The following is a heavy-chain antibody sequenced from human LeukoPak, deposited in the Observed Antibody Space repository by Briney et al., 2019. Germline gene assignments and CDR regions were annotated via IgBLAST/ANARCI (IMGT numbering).Heavy chain of an antibody. CDR1: GCTFTSYY. D-gene: IGHD3-22*01. CDR2: INPSGGST. CDR3: ARDWTYYYDSSGYPGDY. V-gene: IGHV1-46*01. Sequence: ASVKVSCKASGCTFTSYYMHWVRQAPGQGLEWMGIINPSGGSTSYAQKFQGRVTMTRDTSTSTVYMELSSLRSEDTAVYYCARDWTYYYDSSGYPGDYWGQGTLVTVSS. J-gene: IGHJ4*02.